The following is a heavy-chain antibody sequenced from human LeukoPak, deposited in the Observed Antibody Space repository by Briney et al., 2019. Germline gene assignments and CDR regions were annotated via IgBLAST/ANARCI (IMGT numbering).Heavy chain of an antibody. J-gene: IGHJ6*03. CDR2: IYYSGST. Sequence: SETQSLPCTLSIHLYNRCHESWIRQPPGKGLEWIGYIYYSGSTNYNPSLKSRVTISVDTSKNQFSLKLSSVTAADTAVYYCARAHCSSTSCYGGGWDYYYYYMDVWGKGTTVTVSS. CDR3: ARAHCSSTSCYGGGWDYYYYYMDV. D-gene: IGHD2-2*01. CDR1: IHLYNRCH. V-gene: IGHV4-59*01.